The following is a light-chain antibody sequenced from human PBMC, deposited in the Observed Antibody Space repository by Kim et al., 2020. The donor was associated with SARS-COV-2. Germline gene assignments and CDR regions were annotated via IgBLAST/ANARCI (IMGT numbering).Light chain of an antibody. CDR3: QQYHNWPLT. CDR1: QSVSSN. J-gene: IGKJ4*01. CDR2: AAS. Sequence: SVSPGDRATLSCRASQSVSSNIAWYQQKPGQAPRLLISAASTRATDIPARFSGSGSGTEFTLTISSLQSEDFTVYYCQQYHNWPLTFGGGTKVEI. V-gene: IGKV3-15*01.